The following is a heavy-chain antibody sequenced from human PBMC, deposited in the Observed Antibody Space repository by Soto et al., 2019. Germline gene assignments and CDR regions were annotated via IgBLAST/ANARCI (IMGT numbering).Heavy chain of an antibody. V-gene: IGHV3-23*01. J-gene: IGHJ6*04. D-gene: IGHD5-12*01. CDR2: VHNGGDST. CDR1: GFNFKKFA. Sequence: EVQLLVSGGGLVQPGGCLRLPCAACGFNFKKFAMNLVRQAPGKGLVWVSAVHNGGDSTYYADSVQGRLTINRDNSENTLYLQMNSPRADDTAVYYCAKASSSVATMGFSDGWGKGTTVTVYS. CDR3: AKASSSVATMGFSDG.